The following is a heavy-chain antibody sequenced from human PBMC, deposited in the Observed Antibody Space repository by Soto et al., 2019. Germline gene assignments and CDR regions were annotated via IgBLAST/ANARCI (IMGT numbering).Heavy chain of an antibody. Sequence: ESGGGLVQPGGSLRLSCAASGFTFSSYAMSWVRQAPGKGLEWVSAISGSGGSTYYADSVKGRFTISRDNSKNTLYLQMNSLRAEDTAVYYCAARRRYYDFWSGSDYWGQGTLVTVSS. CDR1: GFTFSSYA. J-gene: IGHJ4*02. V-gene: IGHV3-23*01. D-gene: IGHD3-3*01. CDR3: AARRRYYDFWSGSDY. CDR2: ISGSGGST.